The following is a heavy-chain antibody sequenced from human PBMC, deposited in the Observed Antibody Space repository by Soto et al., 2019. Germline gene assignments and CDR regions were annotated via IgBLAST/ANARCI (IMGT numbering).Heavy chain of an antibody. D-gene: IGHD4-17*01. Sequence: QVQLVESGGGVVQPGRSLRLSCAASGFTFSSYGMHWVRQAPGKGLEWVAVISYDGSNKYYADSVKGRFTISRDNSKNTLYLQMNSLRAEDTAVYYCAKQPLLYLRYPGSYFDLWGRGTLVTVSS. CDR3: AKQPLLYLRYPGSYFDL. CDR1: GFTFSSYG. CDR2: ISYDGSNK. J-gene: IGHJ2*01. V-gene: IGHV3-30*18.